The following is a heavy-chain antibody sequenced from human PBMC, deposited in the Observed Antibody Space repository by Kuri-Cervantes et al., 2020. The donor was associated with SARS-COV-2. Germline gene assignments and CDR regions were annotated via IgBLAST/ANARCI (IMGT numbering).Heavy chain of an antibody. D-gene: IGHD4-17*01. Sequence: GESLKISCAASGFTFSSYGMHWVRQAPGKGLEWVAVIWYDGSNKYYADSVKGRFTISRDNSKNTLYLQMNSLRAEDTAVYYCAREERHSVTTRYYYYGMDVWGQGTTVTVSS. V-gene: IGHV3-33*01. CDR3: AREERHSVTTRYYYYGMDV. CDR1: GFTFSSYG. CDR2: IWYDGSNK. J-gene: IGHJ6*02.